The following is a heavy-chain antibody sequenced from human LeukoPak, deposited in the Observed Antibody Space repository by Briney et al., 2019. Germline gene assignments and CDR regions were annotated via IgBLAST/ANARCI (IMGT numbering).Heavy chain of an antibody. CDR2: ISRNSYT. D-gene: IGHD6-13*01. V-gene: IGHV3-11*06. Sequence: GGSLRLSCAASGFTFSSYYMSWIRQAPGKGLEWVSYISRNSYTNYEDSVKGRFTISRDNAKNSLYLQMASLRAEDTAVYYCARMGIAAVGAYYFDYWGQGTLVTVSS. J-gene: IGHJ4*02. CDR1: GFTFSSYY. CDR3: ARMGIAAVGAYYFDY.